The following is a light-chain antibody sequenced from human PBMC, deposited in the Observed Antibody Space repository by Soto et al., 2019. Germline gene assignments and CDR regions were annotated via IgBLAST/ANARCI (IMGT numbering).Light chain of an antibody. CDR2: GAS. CDR3: QQYNNWIT. Sequence: IGLTKSPATLSLTPRERATLSCRASQSISNYVAWYQQKPGQAPRLLIYGASTRATRIPARFSGRGSGTEFSLPISSLQSEDFAVYYCQQYNNWITFGQGTPLEI. J-gene: IGKJ5*01. V-gene: IGKV3-15*01. CDR1: QSISNY.